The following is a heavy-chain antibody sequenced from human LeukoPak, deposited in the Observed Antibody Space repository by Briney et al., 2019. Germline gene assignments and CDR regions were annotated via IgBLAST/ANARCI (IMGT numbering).Heavy chain of an antibody. CDR1: GFTFSSHW. V-gene: IGHV3-74*01. D-gene: IGHD4-11*01. J-gene: IGHJ2*01. CDR3: AREDYNASGWYFDL. CDR2: IKTDGSRP. Sequence: PGQSLRLSCAASGFTFSSHWMHWVSHAPRKGLVWVSRIKTDGSRPTYADSVKGRFTISRDNANKTLYLQMNSLRAEDTAVYFCAREDYNASGWYFDLWGRGTLVTVSS.